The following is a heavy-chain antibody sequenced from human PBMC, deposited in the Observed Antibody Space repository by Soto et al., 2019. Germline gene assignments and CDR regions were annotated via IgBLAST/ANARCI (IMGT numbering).Heavy chain of an antibody. CDR2: TTSSSSYI. D-gene: IGHD3-3*01. Sequence: EVQLVESGGGLVKPGGSLRLSCAASGFTFSSHSMNWVRQAPGKGLEWVSSTTSSSSYIYYADSVKGRFTISRDNAKNSLYLQMNRLRAEDPAVYYCASGEGYDFWRCGPPFDYWGQGTLVTVSS. CDR3: ASGEGYDFWRCGPPFDY. J-gene: IGHJ4*02. V-gene: IGHV3-21*01. CDR1: GFTFSSHS.